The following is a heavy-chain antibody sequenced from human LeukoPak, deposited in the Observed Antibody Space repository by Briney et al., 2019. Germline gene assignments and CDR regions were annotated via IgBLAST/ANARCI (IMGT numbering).Heavy chain of an antibody. CDR3: AKDHGTYSGF. CDR1: GFTFSSDG. CDR2: IRYDGSNI. D-gene: IGHD1-26*01. V-gene: IGHV3-30*02. J-gene: IGHJ3*01. Sequence: RGSLRLSCAASGFTFSSDGMHWVRQAPGKGLEWVAFIRYDGSNIYYADSVKGRFTISRDNSKNTLYLQMNSLRAEDTAVYYCAKDHGTYSGFWGQGTMVTVSS.